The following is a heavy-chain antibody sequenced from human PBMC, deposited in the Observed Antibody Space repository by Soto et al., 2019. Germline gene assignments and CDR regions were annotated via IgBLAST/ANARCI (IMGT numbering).Heavy chain of an antibody. CDR2: INSDGSHT. J-gene: IGHJ4*02. CDR3: ARGGAYGDYRSDY. V-gene: IGHV3-74*01. D-gene: IGHD4-17*01. Sequence: EVQLVESGGGLAQPGGSLRLSCAASGFNFSIYWMHWVRHAPGKGLVWVSRINSDGSHTDYADSVKGRFTISRDNANNTLYLQINSLGAEDTAVFYCARGGAYGDYRSDYWGQGTLVTVSS. CDR1: GFNFSIYW.